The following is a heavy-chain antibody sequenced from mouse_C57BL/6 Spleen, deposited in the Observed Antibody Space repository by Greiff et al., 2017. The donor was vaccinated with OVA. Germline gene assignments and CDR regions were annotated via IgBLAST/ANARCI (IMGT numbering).Heavy chain of an antibody. CDR2: ISSGSSTI. J-gene: IGHJ4*01. V-gene: IGHV5-17*01. D-gene: IGHD1-1*01. CDR1: GFTFSDYG. Sequence: EVQVVESGGGLVKPGGSLKLSCAASGFTFSDYGMHWVRQAPEKGLEWVAYISSGSSTIYYADTVKGRFTISRDNAKNTLFLQMTSLRSEDTAMYYCARTTVVEGNAMDYWGQGTSVTVSS. CDR3: ARTTVVEGNAMDY.